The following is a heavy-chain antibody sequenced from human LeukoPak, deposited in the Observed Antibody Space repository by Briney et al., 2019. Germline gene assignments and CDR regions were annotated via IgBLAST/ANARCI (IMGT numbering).Heavy chain of an antibody. CDR3: ARGRTYYYDSSGYYYGY. Sequence: PSETLSLTCAVYGGSFSGYYWSWIRQPPGKGLEWIGEINHSGSTNYNPSLKSRVTISVDTSKNQFSLKLSSVTAADTAVYYCARGRTYYYDSSGYYYGYWGQGTLATVSS. J-gene: IGHJ4*02. V-gene: IGHV4-34*01. CDR2: INHSGST. CDR1: GGSFSGYY. D-gene: IGHD3-22*01.